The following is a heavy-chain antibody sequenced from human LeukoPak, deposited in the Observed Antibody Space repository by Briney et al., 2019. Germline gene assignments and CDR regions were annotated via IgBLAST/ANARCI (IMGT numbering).Heavy chain of an antibody. CDR1: GFTFSDYY. CDR2: ISSSGSTI. D-gene: IGHD5-12*01. V-gene: IGHV3-11*01. CDR3: AKPPGLRRLDP. J-gene: IGHJ5*02. Sequence: GGSLRLSCAASGFTFSDYYMSWIRQAPGKGLEWVSYISSSGSTIYYADSVKGRFTISRDNSKNTLYLQMNSLRAEDTAVYYCAKPPGLRRLDPWGQGTLVTVSS.